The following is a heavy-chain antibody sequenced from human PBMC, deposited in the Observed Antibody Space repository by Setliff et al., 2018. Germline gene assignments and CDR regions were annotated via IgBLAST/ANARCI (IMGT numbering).Heavy chain of an antibody. V-gene: IGHV1-18*01. J-gene: IGHJ3*01. Sequence: EASVKVSCKASGYRFSNYGINWVRQAPGQGLEWMGWISAHNDNTNFAQKFQGRVTLTTDTSTSTAYMEVRSLTFDDTAVYYCARDWFCSGGDCSDVFDFWGQGTMVTVSS. CDR2: ISAHNDNT. D-gene: IGHD2-21*02. CDR1: GYRFSNYG. CDR3: ARDWFCSGGDCSDVFDF.